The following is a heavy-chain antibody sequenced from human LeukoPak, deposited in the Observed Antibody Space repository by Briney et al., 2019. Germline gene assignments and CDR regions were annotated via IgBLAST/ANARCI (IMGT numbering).Heavy chain of an antibody. D-gene: IGHD3-16*01. V-gene: IGHV4-39*07. J-gene: IGHJ4*02. CDR2: INHSGST. CDR3: ASGWGYFDY. Sequence: KPSDTLSLTCTVSGGSISSSSYYWGWIRQPPGKGLEWIGEINHSGSTNYNPSLKSRVTISVDTSKNQFSLKLSSVAAADTAVYYCASGWGYFDYWDQGTVVIVSS. CDR1: GGSISSSSYY.